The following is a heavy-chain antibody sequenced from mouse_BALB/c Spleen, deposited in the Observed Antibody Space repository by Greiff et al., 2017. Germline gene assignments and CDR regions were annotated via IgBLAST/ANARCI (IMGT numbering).Heavy chain of an antibody. J-gene: IGHJ4*01. CDR1: GFTFSSFG. CDR3: ARVDWDGYYYAMDY. D-gene: IGHD4-1*01. CDR2: ISSGSSTI. V-gene: IGHV5-17*02. Sequence: DVMLVESGGGLVQPGGSRKLSCAASGFTFSSFGMHWVRQAPEKGLKWVAYISSGSSTIYYADTVKGRFTISRDNPKNTLFLQMTSLRSEDTAMYYCARVDWDGYYYAMDYWGQGTSVTVSS.